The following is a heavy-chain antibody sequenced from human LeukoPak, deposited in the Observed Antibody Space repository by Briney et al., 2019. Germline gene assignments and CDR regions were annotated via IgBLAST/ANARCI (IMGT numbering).Heavy chain of an antibody. D-gene: IGHD1-20*01. CDR3: ARGEYNWNDLHL. Sequence: GGSLRLSCAASGFTFSSHWMHWVRQAPGKGLVCCSRINSYGSNTTYAAYVKGRFTISSDNAKNTLYLQMNSLRAEDTAVYYCARGEYNWNDLHLWGQGTLVTVSS. CDR1: GFTFSSHW. J-gene: IGHJ5*02. V-gene: IGHV3-74*01. CDR2: INSYGSNT.